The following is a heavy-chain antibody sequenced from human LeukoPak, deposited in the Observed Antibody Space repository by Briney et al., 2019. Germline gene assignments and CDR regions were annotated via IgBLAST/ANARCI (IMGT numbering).Heavy chain of an antibody. Sequence: AETLSLTCTVSGVSISRYYWSWLRQPPGKGREWVGYMFYTGSTNYNPSLKSRVTISVLTSKNRFSLKLSSVTAADTAVYYCATLTGGDDAFDIWGQGTMVTVSS. CDR3: ATLTGGDDAFDI. J-gene: IGHJ3*02. D-gene: IGHD4-23*01. CDR1: GVSISRYY. CDR2: MFYTGST. V-gene: IGHV4-59*01.